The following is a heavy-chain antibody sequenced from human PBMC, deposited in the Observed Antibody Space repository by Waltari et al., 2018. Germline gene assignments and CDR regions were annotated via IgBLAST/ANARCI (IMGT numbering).Heavy chain of an antibody. CDR3: AREWYTAIYPRFDY. CDR2: INHIGGT. CDR1: GGSFSGYY. D-gene: IGHD5-18*01. J-gene: IGHJ4*02. V-gene: IGHV4-34*01. Sequence: QVQLQQWGAGLLKPSETLSLTCAVYGGSFSGYYWSWIRQPPGKGLEWIGEINHIGGTNSDPSLKSGVTISVDTSKNQFSLKLSSVTAADTAVYYCAREWYTAIYPRFDYWGQGTLVTVSS.